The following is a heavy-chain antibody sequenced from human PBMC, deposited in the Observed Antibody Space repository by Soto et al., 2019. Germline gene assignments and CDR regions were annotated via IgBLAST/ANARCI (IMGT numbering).Heavy chain of an antibody. D-gene: IGHD2-15*01. CDR2: ISGSGGST. J-gene: IGHJ6*03. Sequence: GGSLRLSCAASGFTFSSYAMSWVRQAPGKGLEWVSAISGSGGSTYYADSVKGRFTISGDNSKNTLYLQMNSLRAEDTAVYYCAKDSACSGGSCHYYYYYYMDVWGKGTTVTVSS. CDR1: GFTFSSYA. V-gene: IGHV3-23*01. CDR3: AKDSACSGGSCHYYYYYYMDV.